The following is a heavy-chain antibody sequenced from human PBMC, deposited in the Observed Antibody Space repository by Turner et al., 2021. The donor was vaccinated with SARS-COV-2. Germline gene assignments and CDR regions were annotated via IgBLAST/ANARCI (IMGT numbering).Heavy chain of an antibody. CDR1: GFTCRSYS. Sequence: EVQLVELRGGLFKPGRSLNMSCAACGFTCRSYSMNWVRQGPGKGLGWVLSTSSSSSYIYYADSEKGRFTITRDNAKTSLYLQKNSLRDEDTAVYYCARWRNEPYCGSSGYYPDAFDIWGQGTMVTVSS. CDR2: TSSSSSYI. CDR3: ARWRNEPYCGSSGYYPDAFDI. V-gene: IGHV3-21*01. J-gene: IGHJ3*02. D-gene: IGHD3-22*01.